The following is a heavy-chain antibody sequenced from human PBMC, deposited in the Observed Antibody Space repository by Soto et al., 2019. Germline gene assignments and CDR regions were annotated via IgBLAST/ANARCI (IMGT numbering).Heavy chain of an antibody. CDR3: ARDHGYSSSWYDREVGGDY. J-gene: IGHJ4*02. Sequence: GGSLRLSCAASGFTFSSYSMNWVRQAPGKGLEWVSYISSSSSTIYYADSVKGRFTISRDNAKNSLYLQMNSLRAEDTAVYYCARDHGYSSSWYDREVGGDYWGQGTLVTVSS. CDR1: GFTFSSYS. D-gene: IGHD6-13*01. V-gene: IGHV3-48*01. CDR2: ISSSSSTI.